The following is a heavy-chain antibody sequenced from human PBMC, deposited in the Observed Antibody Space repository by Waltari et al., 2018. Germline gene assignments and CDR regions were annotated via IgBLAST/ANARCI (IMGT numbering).Heavy chain of an antibody. J-gene: IGHJ4*02. CDR1: GGSISSGGYS. CDR2: IYHSGST. Sequence: QLQLQESGSGLVKPSQTLSLTCAVSGGSISSGGYSWSWIRQPPGKGLEGIGYIYHSGSTYYNPSLKSRVTIAVDRSKNQFSLKLSSVTAADTAVYYCARARTNIVIFDYWGQGTLVTVSS. D-gene: IGHD2-15*01. CDR3: ARARTNIVIFDY. V-gene: IGHV4-30-2*01.